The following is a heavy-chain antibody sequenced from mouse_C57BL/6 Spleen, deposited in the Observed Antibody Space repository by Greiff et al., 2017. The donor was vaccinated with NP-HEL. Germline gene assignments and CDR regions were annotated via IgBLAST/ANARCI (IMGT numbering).Heavy chain of an antibody. CDR2: IDPSDSET. D-gene: IGHD1-1*02. V-gene: IGHV1-52*01. J-gene: IGHJ2*01. CDR3: ARGGSYVDFDY. Sequence: VQLQQPGAELVRPGSSVKLSCKASGYTFTSYWMHWVKQRPIQGLEWIGNIDPSDSETHYNQKFKDKATLTVDKSSSTAYMQLSSLTSEDSAVYYCARGGSYVDFDYWGQGTTLTVSS. CDR1: GYTFTSYW.